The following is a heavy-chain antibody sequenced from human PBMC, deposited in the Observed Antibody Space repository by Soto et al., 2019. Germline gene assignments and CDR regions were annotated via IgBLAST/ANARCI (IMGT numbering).Heavy chain of an antibody. J-gene: IGHJ6*02. D-gene: IGHD3-22*01. CDR2: IYYSGST. V-gene: IGHV4-39*01. CDR1: GGSISSSSYY. CDR3: ASVGYYDSSGYLRPRYYYYRMDV. Sequence: PSETLSLTCTVSGGSISSSSYYWGWIRQPPGKGLEWIGSIYYSGSTYYNPSLKSRVTISVDTSKNQFSLKLSSVTAADTAVYYCASVGYYDSSGYLRPRYYYYRMDVWGQGTTVTVSS.